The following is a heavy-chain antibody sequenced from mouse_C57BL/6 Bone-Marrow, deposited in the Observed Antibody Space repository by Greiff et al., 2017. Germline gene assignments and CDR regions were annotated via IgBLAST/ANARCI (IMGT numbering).Heavy chain of an antibody. D-gene: IGHD1-1*01. CDR1: GFTFTDYY. Sequence: EVQGVESGGGLVQPGGSLSLSCAASGFTFTDYYMSWVRQPPGKALEWLGFIRNKANGYTTEYSASVKGQFTISRDNSQSILYLQMNALRAEDSATYYCARSPLYGSSLWWYFDVWGTGTTVTVSS. J-gene: IGHJ1*03. CDR2: IRNKANGYTT. CDR3: ARSPLYGSSLWWYFDV. V-gene: IGHV7-3*01.